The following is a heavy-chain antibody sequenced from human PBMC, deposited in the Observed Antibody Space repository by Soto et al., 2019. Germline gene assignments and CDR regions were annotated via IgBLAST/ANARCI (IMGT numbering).Heavy chain of an antibody. CDR3: ARLRGGFDY. V-gene: IGHV3-74*03. J-gene: IGHJ4*02. Sequence: EVQLVESGGGSVQPGGSLRLSCAASGFTFSSYWMHWVRQAPGKGLVWVSRINSDGTRITYADSVNGRFTISRDNAESTLYLQMNSLRAEDTAVYFCARLRGGFDYWGQGALVSVSS. CDR1: GFTFSSYW. CDR2: INSDGTRI.